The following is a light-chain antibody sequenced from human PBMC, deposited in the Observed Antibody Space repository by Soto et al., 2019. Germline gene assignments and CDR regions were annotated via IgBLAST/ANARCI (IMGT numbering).Light chain of an antibody. CDR3: QQYNTWPPWT. V-gene: IGKV3-15*01. CDR1: LSVSSN. Sequence: EIVMTQSPATLSVSPGERATLSCRASLSVSSNLAWYQQKPGQPPRLLTYGASTRATGVPARFSGSGSGTEFTLTISGLQSEDFAAYYCQQYNTWPPWTFGQGTTVEIK. CDR2: GAS. J-gene: IGKJ1*01.